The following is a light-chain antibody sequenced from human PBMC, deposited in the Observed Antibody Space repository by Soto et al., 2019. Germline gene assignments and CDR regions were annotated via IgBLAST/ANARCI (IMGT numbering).Light chain of an antibody. CDR1: SSDVGGYNY. CDR2: EVS. Sequence: QSVLTQPPSASGSPGQSVTISCTGTSSDVGGYNYVSWYQQHPGKAPKLMIFEVSKRPSGVPDRFSGSRSGNTASLTVSGLQAEDEADYYCSSYTNSTTPYVFGTGTKVTVL. CDR3: SSYTNSTTPYV. J-gene: IGLJ1*01. V-gene: IGLV2-8*01.